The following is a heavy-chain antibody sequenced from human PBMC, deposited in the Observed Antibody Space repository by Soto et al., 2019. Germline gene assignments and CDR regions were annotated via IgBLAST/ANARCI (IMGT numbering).Heavy chain of an antibody. D-gene: IGHD3-10*01. V-gene: IGHV3-23*01. CDR2: ISGSGGST. CDR3: AKGGINISLINYGMDV. CDR1: GFTFSSYA. J-gene: IGHJ6*02. Sequence: PGGSLRLSCAASGFTFSSYAMSWVRQAPGKGLEWVSAISGSGGSTYYADSVKGRFTISRDNSKNTLYLQMNSLRAEDTAVYYCAKGGINISLINYGMDVWGQGNTVTVSS.